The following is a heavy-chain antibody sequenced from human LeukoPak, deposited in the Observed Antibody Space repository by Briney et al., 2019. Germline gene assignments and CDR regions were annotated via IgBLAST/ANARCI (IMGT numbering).Heavy chain of an antibody. CDR2: INGDRSTT. Sequence: PGGSLRLSCAASGFTFSSYWTHWVRQAPRKGLVWVSRINGDRSTTSYADSVKGRFTISRDNAKNTLYLQMNSLRVEDTAVYYCARSRSSGFDSWGQGTLVTVSS. D-gene: IGHD1-26*01. CDR3: ARSRSSGFDS. J-gene: IGHJ4*02. V-gene: IGHV3-74*01. CDR1: GFTFSSYW.